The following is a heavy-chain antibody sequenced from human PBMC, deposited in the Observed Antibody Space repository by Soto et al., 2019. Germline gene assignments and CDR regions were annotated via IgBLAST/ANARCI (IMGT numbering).Heavy chain of an antibody. CDR3: ARQYYFGSGSYYNRTFDF. CDR1: GGSISSSSYY. V-gene: IGHV4-39*01. Sequence: SDTLSLTCTVSGGSISSSSYYWGWIRQPPGKGLEWIGSIYYSGNTYYNPSLKSRVTISVDTAKNQFSLKLSSVTAADTAVYYCARQYYFGSGSYYNRTFDFWGQGTLVTVS. D-gene: IGHD3-10*01. J-gene: IGHJ4*02. CDR2: IYYSGNT.